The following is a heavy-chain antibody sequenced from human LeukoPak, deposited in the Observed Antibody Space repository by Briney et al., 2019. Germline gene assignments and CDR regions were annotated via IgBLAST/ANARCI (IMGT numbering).Heavy chain of an antibody. Sequence: SETLSLTCTVAGGSISSYYWSWIRQPPGKGLEWIGYIYYSGSTNYNPSLKSRVTISVDTYKNQFSLKLSSVTAADTAVYYCATGQDYYDSSGYFEYWGQGTLVTVSA. J-gene: IGHJ4*02. CDR1: GGSISSYY. D-gene: IGHD3-22*01. CDR3: ATGQDYYDSSGYFEY. V-gene: IGHV4-59*01. CDR2: IYYSGST.